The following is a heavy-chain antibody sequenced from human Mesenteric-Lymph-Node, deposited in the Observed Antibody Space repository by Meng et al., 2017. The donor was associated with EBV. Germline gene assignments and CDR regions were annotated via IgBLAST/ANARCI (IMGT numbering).Heavy chain of an antibody. CDR3: AREEHNSSYFSY. D-gene: IGHD6-13*01. Sequence: QVQLQESGPGLVQPSQTLALTCAVSGGSITSGGYYWSWLRQSPGKGLEWIGDIYYSGFTSYNPSLQSRMAMSVDTSKNQFSLSLSSVTAADTAVYFCAREEHNSSYFSYWGQGTLVTVAS. CDR1: GGSITSGGYY. V-gene: IGHV4-30-4*01. CDR2: IYYSGFT. J-gene: IGHJ4*02.